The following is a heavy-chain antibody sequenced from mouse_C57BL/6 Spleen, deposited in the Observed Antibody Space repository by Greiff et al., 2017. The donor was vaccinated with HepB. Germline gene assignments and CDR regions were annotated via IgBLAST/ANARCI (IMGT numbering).Heavy chain of an antibody. J-gene: IGHJ2*01. CDR2: ISYDGSN. CDR1: GYSITSGYY. V-gene: IGHV3-6*01. CDR3: ARVGYYSNPFDY. Sequence: EVKLMESGPGLVKPSQSLSLTCSVTGYSITSGYYWNWIRQFPGNKLEWMGYISYDGSNNYNPSLKNRISITRDTSKNQFFLKLNSVTTEDTATYYCARVGYYSNPFDYWGQGTTLTVSS. D-gene: IGHD2-5*01.